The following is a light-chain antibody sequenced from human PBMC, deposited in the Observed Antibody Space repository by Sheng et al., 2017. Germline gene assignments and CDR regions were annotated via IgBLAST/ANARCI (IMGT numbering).Light chain of an antibody. J-gene: IGKJ2*01. CDR2: GAS. Sequence: DILMTQSPATLSVSPGERATLSCRASQSIGSNVAWYQQKPGQAPRLLIYGASTRATGIPARFXGSGSGXEFTLTISSLQSEDFEVYYCQQYNNWPPGVTFGQGTKLDIK. CDR3: QQYNNWPPGVT. V-gene: IGKV3-15*01. CDR1: QSIGSN.